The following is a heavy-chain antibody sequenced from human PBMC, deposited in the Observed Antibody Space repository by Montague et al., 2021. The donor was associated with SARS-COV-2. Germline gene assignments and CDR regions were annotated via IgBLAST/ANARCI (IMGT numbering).Heavy chain of an antibody. CDR2: ISSSSSYI. D-gene: IGHD2-2*03. CDR1: GFTFSSYS. CDR3: AIDLDIVVVPAAMNYYYSGMDV. Sequence: SLRLSCAASGFTFSSYSMNWVRQAPGKGLEWVSSISSSSSYIYYADSVKGRFTISRDNAKNSLYLQMNSLRAEDTAVYYCAIDLDIVVVPAAMNYYYSGMDVWGQGTTVTVSS. V-gene: IGHV3-21*01. J-gene: IGHJ6*02.